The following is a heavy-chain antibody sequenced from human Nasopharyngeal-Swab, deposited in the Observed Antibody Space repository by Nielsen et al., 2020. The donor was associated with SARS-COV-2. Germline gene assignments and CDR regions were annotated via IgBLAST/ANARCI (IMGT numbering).Heavy chain of an antibody. V-gene: IGHV4-59*01. J-gene: IGHJ4*02. D-gene: IGHD6-19*01. Sequence: WIRQPPGKGMEWIGYIYDSGSTNYNPSLKSRVTISVDTSKNQFSLKLSSVTAADTAVYYCARDQRGSGWYSLSQGLDYWGQGTLVTVSS. CDR3: ARDQRGSGWYSLSQGLDY. CDR2: IYDSGST.